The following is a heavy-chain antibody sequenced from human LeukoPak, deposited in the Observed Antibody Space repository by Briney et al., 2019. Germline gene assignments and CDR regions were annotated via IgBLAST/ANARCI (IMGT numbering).Heavy chain of an antibody. Sequence: SETLSLTCAVYGGSFSGYYWSWIRQPPGKGLEWIGEINHSGSTNYNPSLKSRVTISVDTSKNQFSLKLSSVTAADTAVYYCARAEYSSSWHYYYYYMDVWGKGTTVTVSS. J-gene: IGHJ6*03. CDR3: ARAEYSSSWHYYYYYMDV. CDR1: GGSFSGYY. V-gene: IGHV4-34*01. D-gene: IGHD6-13*01. CDR2: INHSGST.